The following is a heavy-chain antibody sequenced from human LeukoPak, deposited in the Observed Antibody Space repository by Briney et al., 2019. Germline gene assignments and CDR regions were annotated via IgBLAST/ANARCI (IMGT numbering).Heavy chain of an antibody. CDR1: GGSFSGYY. J-gene: IGHJ4*02. Sequence: PSETLSLTCAVYGGSFSGYYWSWSRQPPGKGLEWIGEINHSGSTNYNPSLKSRVTISVDTSKNQFSLKLSSVTAADTAVYYCASLTTKNDYWGQGTLVTVSS. D-gene: IGHD3-22*01. CDR3: ASLTTKNDY. V-gene: IGHV4-34*01. CDR2: INHSGST.